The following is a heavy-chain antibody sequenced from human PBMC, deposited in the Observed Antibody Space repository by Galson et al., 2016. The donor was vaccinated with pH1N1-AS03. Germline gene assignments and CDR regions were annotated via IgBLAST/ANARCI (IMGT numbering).Heavy chain of an antibody. J-gene: IGHJ6*02. V-gene: IGHV3-48*01. Sequence: LRLSCAASGFTFSSYSMNWVRQAPGKGLKWVSYISSSGSTIYYADSVKGRFTISRDNAKNSLYLQMNSLRAEDTAVYYCARNWGYYYYYGMDVWGQGTTVTVSS. CDR1: GFTFSSYS. CDR3: ARNWGYYYYYGMDV. D-gene: IGHD7-27*01. CDR2: ISSSGSTI.